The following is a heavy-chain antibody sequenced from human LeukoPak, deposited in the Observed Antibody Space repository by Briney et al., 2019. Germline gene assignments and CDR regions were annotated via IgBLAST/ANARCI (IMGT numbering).Heavy chain of an antibody. CDR1: GGSISSYY. D-gene: IGHD2-15*01. J-gene: IGHJ2*01. Sequence: TSETLSLTCTVSGGSISSYYWSWIRQPPAKGLEWIGYIYYSGSTNYNPSLKSRVTISVDTSKNQFSLKLSSVTAADTAVYYCARQGGGFWYFDLWGRGTLVTVSS. V-gene: IGHV4-59*08. CDR2: IYYSGST. CDR3: ARQGGGFWYFDL.